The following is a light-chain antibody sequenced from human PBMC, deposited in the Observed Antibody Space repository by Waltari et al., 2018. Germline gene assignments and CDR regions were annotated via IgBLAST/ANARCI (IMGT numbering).Light chain of an antibody. Sequence: PGERATLSCRTSQSVTSSFLAWYQQKPGQAPRLLIYGVSSRATGVPDRFSGSGSGTDFTLTISRLEPEDFAVYYCQHYDTTPLAFGGGSTVEIK. CDR3: QHYDTTPLA. V-gene: IGKV3-20*01. CDR1: QSVTSSF. CDR2: GVS. J-gene: IGKJ4*01.